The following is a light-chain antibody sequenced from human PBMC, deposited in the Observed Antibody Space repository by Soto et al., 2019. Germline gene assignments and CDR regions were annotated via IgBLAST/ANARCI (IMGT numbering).Light chain of an antibody. J-gene: IGKJ5*01. CDR1: QGISSY. CDR3: QQSYSTPIT. Sequence: AVRMTQSPASLSASTGDRVTITCSASQGISSYFAWYQQKPGKAPKXLIYAASSLQSGVPSRFSGSGSGTDLTITISSLKPEDFETYYCQQSYSTPITFGQGTRLEIK. V-gene: IGKV1-8*01. CDR2: AAS.